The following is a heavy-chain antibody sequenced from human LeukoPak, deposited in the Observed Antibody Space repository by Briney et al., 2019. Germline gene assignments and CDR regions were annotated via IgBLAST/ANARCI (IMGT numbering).Heavy chain of an antibody. J-gene: IGHJ4*02. Sequence: PGGSLRLSCAASGFTFSSDAMIWVRQAPGKGLDWVSAISGSGANTFYADSVKGRFTISRDNSKNTLYLQMHTLRAEDTAVYYCAKKGSTWHFAYWGQGTLVTVSS. CDR3: AKKGSTWHFAY. CDR2: ISGSGANT. D-gene: IGHD6-13*01. CDR1: GFTFSSDA. V-gene: IGHV3-23*01.